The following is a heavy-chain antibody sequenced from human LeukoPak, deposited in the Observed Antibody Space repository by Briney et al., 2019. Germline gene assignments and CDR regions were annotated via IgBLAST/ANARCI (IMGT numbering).Heavy chain of an antibody. CDR3: ASGVAYCGGDCYEDALQFDY. V-gene: IGHV3-48*01. D-gene: IGHD2-21*02. CDR2: ISSSSSTI. Sequence: PGGSLRLSCAASGFTFSSYSMNWVRQAPGKGLEWVSYISSSSSTIYYADSVKGRFTISRDNAKNSLYLQMNSLRAEDTAVYYCASGVAYCGGDCYEDALQFDYWGQGTLVTVSS. J-gene: IGHJ4*02. CDR1: GFTFSSYS.